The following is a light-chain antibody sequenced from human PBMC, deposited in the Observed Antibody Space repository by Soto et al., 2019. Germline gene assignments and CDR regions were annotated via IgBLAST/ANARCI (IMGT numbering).Light chain of an antibody. CDR3: AAWDDSLRAVI. V-gene: IGLV1-47*01. CDR2: RDD. J-gene: IGLJ2*01. Sequence: QSVLTQPPSASGTPGQRVTISCSGSSSNIGSNYVYWYQQLPGKAPKLLIHRDDQRPSGVPDRFSGAKSGTSASLAISGLRSEDEADYYCAAWDDSLRAVIFGGGTKVTVL. CDR1: SSNIGSNY.